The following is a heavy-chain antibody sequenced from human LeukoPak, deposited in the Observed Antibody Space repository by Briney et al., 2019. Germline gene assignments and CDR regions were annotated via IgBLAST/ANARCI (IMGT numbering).Heavy chain of an antibody. Sequence: GRSLRLSWAASGFTFSSYGMHWVRQAPAKGLEWVAVISYDGSNKYYADSVKGRFTISRDNSKNTLYLQMNSLRAEDTAVYYCAKAGVRYFDWLLDYWGQGTLVTVSS. CDR1: GFTFSSYG. J-gene: IGHJ4*02. CDR3: AKAGVRYFDWLLDY. D-gene: IGHD3-9*01. V-gene: IGHV3-30*18. CDR2: ISYDGSNK.